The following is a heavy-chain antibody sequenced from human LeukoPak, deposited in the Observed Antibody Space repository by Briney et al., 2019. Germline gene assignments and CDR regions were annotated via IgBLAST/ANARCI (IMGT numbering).Heavy chain of an antibody. V-gene: IGHV1-2*06. J-gene: IGHJ4*02. CDR2: INPNSGGT. CDR3: ARVRGRGELAYDY. CDR1: GYIFTGYY. Sequence: ASVKVSCKASGYIFTGYYMHWVRQAPGQGLEWMGRINPNSGGTNYAQKFQGRVTMTRDTSISTAYMELSRLRSDDTAVYYCARVRGRGELAYDYWGQGTLVTVSS. D-gene: IGHD3-10*01.